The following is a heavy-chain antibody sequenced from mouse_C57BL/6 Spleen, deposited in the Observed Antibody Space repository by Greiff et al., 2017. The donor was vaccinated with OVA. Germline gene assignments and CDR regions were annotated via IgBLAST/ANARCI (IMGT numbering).Heavy chain of an antibody. D-gene: IGHD1-1*01. CDR1: GYTFTSYW. V-gene: IGHV1-55*01. CDR3: ARWGYYGSSYSYWYFDV. CDR2: IYPGSGST. Sequence: QVQLKQPGAELVKPGASVKMSCKASGYTFTSYWITWVKQRPGQGLEWIGDIYPGSGSTNYNEKFKSKATLTVDTSSSTAYMQLSSLTSEDSAVYYCARWGYYGSSYSYWYFDVWGTGTTVTVSS. J-gene: IGHJ1*03.